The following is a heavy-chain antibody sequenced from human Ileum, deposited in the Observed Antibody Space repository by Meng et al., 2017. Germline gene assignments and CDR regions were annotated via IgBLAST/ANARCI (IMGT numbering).Heavy chain of an antibody. V-gene: IGHV6-1*01. D-gene: IGHD3-9*01. CDR1: GDSVSSKDAT. CDR2: TFYRAKWIS. J-gene: IGHJ4*02. CDR3: ARLVGNSWLPD. Sequence: QVQVQQWGAGPLKPSQTLSLPCAISGDSVSSKDATWNWIRQSPSRGLEWLGRTFYRAKWISDYAVSLESRITINPDTSKNHFTLQLNSVSPEDTAIYYCARLVGNSWLPDWGQGTLVTVSS.